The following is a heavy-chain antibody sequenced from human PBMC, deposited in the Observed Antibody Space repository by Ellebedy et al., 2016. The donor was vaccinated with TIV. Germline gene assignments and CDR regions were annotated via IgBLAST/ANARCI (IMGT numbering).Heavy chain of an antibody. Sequence: GGSLRLXXAASGFTFSSYGMHWVRQAPGKGLEWVAVISYDGSNKYYADSVKGRFTISRDNSKNTLYLQMNSPRAEDTAVYYCAKGIAVAANYWGQGTLVTVSS. J-gene: IGHJ4*02. CDR3: AKGIAVAANY. D-gene: IGHD6-19*01. CDR2: ISYDGSNK. CDR1: GFTFSSYG. V-gene: IGHV3-30*18.